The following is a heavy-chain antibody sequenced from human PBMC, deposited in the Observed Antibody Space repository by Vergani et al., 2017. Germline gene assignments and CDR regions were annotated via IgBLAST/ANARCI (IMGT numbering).Heavy chain of an antibody. D-gene: IGHD3-16*02. V-gene: IGHV4-30-4*08. J-gene: IGHJ5*02. CDR1: GGSISSGDYY. Sequence: QVQLQESGPGLVKPSQTLSLTCTVSGGSISSGDYYWSWIRQPPGKGLEWIGYIYYSGSTYYNPSLKSRVTISVDTSKNQFSLKLSSVTAADTAVYYCARGMYYDYVWGSYPLEGLGFDPWGQGTLVTVSS. CDR3: ARGMYYDYVWGSYPLEGLGFDP. CDR2: IYYSGST.